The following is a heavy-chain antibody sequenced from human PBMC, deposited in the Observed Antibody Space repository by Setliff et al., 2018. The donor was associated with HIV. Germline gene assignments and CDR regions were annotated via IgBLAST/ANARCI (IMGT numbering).Heavy chain of an antibody. CDR1: GYSISSGYY. CDR3: ARRGAYGYDYFDY. J-gene: IGHJ4*02. D-gene: IGHD5-12*01. V-gene: IGHV4-38-2*01. CDR2: IFHSAAT. Sequence: SLTCAVSGYSISSGYYWGWIRQPPGKGLEWIGSIFHSAATNYNPSLKSRVTIPIDTSKNQFSLKLTSVTAADTAVYYCARRGAYGYDYFDYWGPGILVTVSS.